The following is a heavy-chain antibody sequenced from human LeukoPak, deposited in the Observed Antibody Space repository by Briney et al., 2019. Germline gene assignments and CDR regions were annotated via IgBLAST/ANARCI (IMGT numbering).Heavy chain of an antibody. CDR1: GFTFSSYG. CDR3: AKPSGSYLPVLDY. J-gene: IGHJ4*02. D-gene: IGHD1-26*01. Sequence: GGSLRLSCAASGFTFSSYGMHWVRQAPGKGLEWVAFIRYVGSNKYYADSVKGRFTISRDNSKNTLYLQMNSLRAEDTAVYYCAKPSGSYLPVLDYWGQGTLVTVSS. V-gene: IGHV3-30*02. CDR2: IRYVGSNK.